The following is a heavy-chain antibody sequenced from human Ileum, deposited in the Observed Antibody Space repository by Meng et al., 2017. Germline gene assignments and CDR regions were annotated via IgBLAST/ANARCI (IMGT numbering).Heavy chain of an antibody. CDR3: ARDHWGSLDY. J-gene: IGHJ4*02. CDR1: GGSVSSSGYP. CDR2: AST. Sequence: QVQLQASGPGLVRPSETLSLICAVPGGSVSSSGYPWGWIRQPPGKGLEWIGYASTNYNPSLKSRVTISVDTSKNQFYLKLTSVTAADTAVYYCARDHWGSLDYWGQGVLVTVSS. V-gene: IGHV4-61*08. D-gene: IGHD7-27*01.